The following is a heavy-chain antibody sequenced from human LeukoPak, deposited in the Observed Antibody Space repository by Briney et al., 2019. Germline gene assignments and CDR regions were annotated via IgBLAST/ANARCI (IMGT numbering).Heavy chain of an antibody. D-gene: IGHD2-21*02. J-gene: IGHJ6*02. CDR3: ARDPHIVVVTADYYGMDV. CDR1: GGTFSSYA. CDR2: IIPIFGIA. Sequence: GASVKVSCKASGGTFSSYAISWVRQAPGQGLEWMGRIIPIFGIANYAQNFQGRVTITADKSTSTAYMELSSLRSEDTAVYYCARDPHIVVVTADYYGMDVWGQGTTVTVSS. V-gene: IGHV1-69*04.